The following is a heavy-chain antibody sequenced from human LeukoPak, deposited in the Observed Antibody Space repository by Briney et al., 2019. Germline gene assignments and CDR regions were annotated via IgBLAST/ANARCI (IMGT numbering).Heavy chain of an antibody. V-gene: IGHV4-59*01. J-gene: IGHJ4*02. Sequence: PPETLSLTCTVSGGSISSYYWSWIRQPPGKGLEWIGYIHYSGSTNYNPPLRSRVTLSMDTSKKQFSLKLSSVTAADTAVYYCAREGGFYRPLDYSGQGTLVTVSS. D-gene: IGHD3-3*01. CDR3: AREGGFYRPLDY. CDR1: GGSISSYY. CDR2: IHYSGST.